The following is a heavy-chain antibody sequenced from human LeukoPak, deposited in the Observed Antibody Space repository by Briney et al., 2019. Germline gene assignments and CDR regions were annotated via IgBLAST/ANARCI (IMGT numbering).Heavy chain of an antibody. CDR1: GFTVSSDH. D-gene: IGHD1-26*01. J-gene: IGHJ4*02. CDR2: IYSGGNK. CDR3: ARGGSGIYYSFDY. Sequence: GGSLRLSCAASGFTVSSDHMSWVRQAPGKGLEWVSAIYSGGNKYYADSVKGRFTISIDNSKNTLYLQMNSLRAEDTAVYYCARGGSGIYYSFDYWGQGTLVTVSS. V-gene: IGHV3-66*02.